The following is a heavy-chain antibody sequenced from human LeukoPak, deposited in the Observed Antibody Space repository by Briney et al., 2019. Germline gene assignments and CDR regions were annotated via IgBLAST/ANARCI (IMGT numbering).Heavy chain of an antibody. CDR2: IIPIFGTA. Sequence: SVKVSCKASGYTFTSYGINWVRQAPGQGLEWMGGIIPIFGTANYAQKFQGRVTITADESTSTAYMELSSLRSEDTAVYYCARDPSLAAAPWGQGTLVTVSS. D-gene: IGHD6-13*01. CDR1: GYTFTSYG. V-gene: IGHV1-69*13. J-gene: IGHJ5*02. CDR3: ARDPSLAAAP.